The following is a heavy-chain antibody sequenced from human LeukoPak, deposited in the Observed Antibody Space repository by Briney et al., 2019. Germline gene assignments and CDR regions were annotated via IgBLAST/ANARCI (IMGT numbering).Heavy chain of an antibody. J-gene: IGHJ6*02. CDR2: IPYDGGNK. CDR3: AKDAPKGYCSSGSCLGYGMDV. V-gene: IGHV3-30*18. D-gene: IGHD2-15*01. Sequence: GGSLRLSCEASGFPFTNYGMYWVRQAPGKGLEWVAVIPYDGGNKYYADSVKGRFTISRDNSKNTLFLQMNSLRAEDTAVYYCAKDAPKGYCSSGSCLGYGMDVWGQGTTVTVSS. CDR1: GFPFTNYG.